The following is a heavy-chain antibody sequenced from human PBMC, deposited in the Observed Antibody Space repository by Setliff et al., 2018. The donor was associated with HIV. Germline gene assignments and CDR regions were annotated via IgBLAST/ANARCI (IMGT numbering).Heavy chain of an antibody. V-gene: IGHV4-38-2*01. CDR3: ARGSCSTISCSLRVGNDAFDI. D-gene: IGHD2-2*01. CDR2: IYHTGSS. CDR1: GFSISSRYY. Sequence: KASETLSLTCDVSGFSISSRYYWGWIRQSPGKGLEWIGNIYHTGSSYYNPSLNDRATISLDTSKNQFSLKLNSVTAADTAVYYCARGSCSTISCSLRVGNDAFDIWGQGTMVTVSS. J-gene: IGHJ3*02.